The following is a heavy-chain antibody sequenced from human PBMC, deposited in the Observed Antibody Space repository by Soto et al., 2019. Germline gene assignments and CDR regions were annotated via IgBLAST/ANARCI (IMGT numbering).Heavy chain of an antibody. CDR3: AREKYCSSTSCYPYYYDSSGYPLAFDI. CDR2: IIPIFGTA. V-gene: IGHV1-69*13. Sequence: VKVSCKASGGTFSSYAISWVRQAPGQGLEWMGGIIPIFGTANYAQKFQGRVTITADESTSTAYMELSSLRSEDTAVYYCAREKYCSSTSCYPYYYDSSGYPLAFDIWGQGTMVTVSS. J-gene: IGHJ3*02. D-gene: IGHD2-2*01. CDR1: GGTFSSYA.